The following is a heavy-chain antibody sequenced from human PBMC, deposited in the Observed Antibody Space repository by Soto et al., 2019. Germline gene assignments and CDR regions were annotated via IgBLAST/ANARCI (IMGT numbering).Heavy chain of an antibody. CDR2: FWSTGAT. CDR1: GDSIRSGTYS. CDR3: ARRPLAYFDY. D-gene: IGHD6-13*01. J-gene: IGHJ4*02. Sequence: PSVTLSLTCTVSGDSIRSGTYSWDWLRQSPGKGLEWIGCFWSTGATYYNPSLKGRLTISLDTSKNQFSLNLNSVTAADTAVYFCARRPLAYFDYWGRGTQVTVSS. V-gene: IGHV4-39*01.